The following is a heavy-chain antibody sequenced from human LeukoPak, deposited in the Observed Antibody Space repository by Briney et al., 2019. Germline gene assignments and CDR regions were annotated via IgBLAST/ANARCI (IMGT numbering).Heavy chain of an antibody. CDR1: GGSISSGSYY. CDR2: IYYSGST. J-gene: IGHJ5*02. V-gene: IGHV4-39*01. D-gene: IGHD4-11*01. Sequence: PSETLSLTCTVSGGSISSGSYYWSWIRQPPGKGLEWIGSIYYSGSTYYNPSLKSRVTISVDTSKNQFSLRLSSVTAADTAVYYCARHRSTVTYNWFDPWGQGTLVTVSS. CDR3: ARHRSTVTYNWFDP.